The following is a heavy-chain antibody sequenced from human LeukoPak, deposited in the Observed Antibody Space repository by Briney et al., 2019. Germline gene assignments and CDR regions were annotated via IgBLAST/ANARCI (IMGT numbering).Heavy chain of an antibody. Sequence: GGSLRLSCAASGFTFSSYDMHWVRQATGKGLEWVSAIGTAGDTYYPGSVKGRFTISRANAKNYLYLKMKSLRAGDTAVYSCVAGGELVPWGQGTLVTVSS. J-gene: IGHJ5*02. V-gene: IGHV3-13*04. CDR1: GFTFSSYD. D-gene: IGHD6-13*01. CDR3: VAGGELVP. CDR2: IGTAGDT.